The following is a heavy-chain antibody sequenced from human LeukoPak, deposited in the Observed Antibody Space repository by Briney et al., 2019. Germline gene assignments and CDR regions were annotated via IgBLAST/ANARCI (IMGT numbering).Heavy chain of an antibody. J-gene: IGHJ6*03. Sequence: GGSLRLSCAASGFTLSTYDMHWVRQAPGKGLGWVSYISSSSSNIYDADSMKGRFTLSRDNTKNSLYLQMNSLRADDTAVYYCARVELATIIPHYYYYMDVWGKGTTVTISS. CDR2: ISSSSSNI. CDR3: ARVELATIIPHYYYYMDV. D-gene: IGHD5-24*01. V-gene: IGHV3-21*06. CDR1: GFTLSTYD.